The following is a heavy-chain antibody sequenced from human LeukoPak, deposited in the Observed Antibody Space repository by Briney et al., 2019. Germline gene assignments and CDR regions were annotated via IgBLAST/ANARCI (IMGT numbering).Heavy chain of an antibody. Sequence: PSETLSLTCTVSGGSISSGGYYWSWIRQHPGKGLEWMANIKQDGSEKYYVDSVKGRFTISRDNAKNSLYLQMNSLRAEDTAVYYCARDGTAMVNFFVYWGQGTLVTVSS. CDR3: ARDGTAMVNFFVY. J-gene: IGHJ4*02. CDR2: IKQDGSEK. CDR1: GGSISSGGYY. D-gene: IGHD5-18*01. V-gene: IGHV3-7*01.